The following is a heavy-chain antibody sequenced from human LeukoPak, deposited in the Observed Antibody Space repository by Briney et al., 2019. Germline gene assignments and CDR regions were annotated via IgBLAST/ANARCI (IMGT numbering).Heavy chain of an antibody. J-gene: IGHJ4*02. Sequence: ASVKVSCTASGYTFTGYYMHWVRQAPGQGLEWMGRINPNSGGTNYAQKFQGRVTMTRDTSISTAYMELSRLRSDDTAVYYCARAVPMIVVVITPYYFDYWGQGTLVTVSS. D-gene: IGHD3-22*01. CDR1: GYTFTGYY. V-gene: IGHV1-2*06. CDR2: INPNSGGT. CDR3: ARAVPMIVVVITPYYFDY.